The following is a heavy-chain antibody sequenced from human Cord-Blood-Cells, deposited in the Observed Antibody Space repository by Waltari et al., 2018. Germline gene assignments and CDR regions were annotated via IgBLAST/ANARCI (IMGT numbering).Heavy chain of an antibody. J-gene: IGHJ4*02. Sequence: QVQLQQWGAGLLKPSETLSLTCAVYGGSFSGYYWSWIRQPPGKRLGWIGEINHSGSTNYNPSLKSRVTISVDTSKNQFALKLSSVTAADTAVYYCAVWGSHDYWGQGTLVTVSS. CDR1: GGSFSGYY. D-gene: IGHD7-27*01. CDR2: INHSGST. V-gene: IGHV4-34*01. CDR3: AVWGSHDY.